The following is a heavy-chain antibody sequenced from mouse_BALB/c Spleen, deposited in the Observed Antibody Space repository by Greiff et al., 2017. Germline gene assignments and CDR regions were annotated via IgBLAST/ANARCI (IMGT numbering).Heavy chain of an antibody. CDR2: ISSGGGST. D-gene: IGHD1-1*01. CDR1: GFAFSSYD. CDR3: ARHRYYYGSSYFDY. J-gene: IGHJ2*01. Sequence: EVQLQESGGGLVKPGGSLKLSCAASGFAFSSYDMSWVRQTPEKRLEWVAYISSGGGSTYYPDTVKGRFTISRDNAKNTLYLQMSSLKSEDTAMYYCARHRYYYGSSYFDYWGQGTTLTVSS. V-gene: IGHV5-12-1*01.